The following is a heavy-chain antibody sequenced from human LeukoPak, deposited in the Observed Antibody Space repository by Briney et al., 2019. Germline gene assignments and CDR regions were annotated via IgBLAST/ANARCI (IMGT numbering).Heavy chain of an antibody. CDR3: ARWTPGGRRSSGWFRLMSAFDI. J-gene: IGHJ3*02. Sequence: SSETLSLTCSVSGGSIRSTTYYWGWIRQPPGKGLEWIGEINHSGSTNYNPSLKSRVTISVDTSKNQFSLKLSSVTAADTAVYYCARWTPGGRRSSGWFRLMSAFDIWGQGTMVTVSS. D-gene: IGHD6-19*01. V-gene: IGHV4-39*07. CDR2: INHSGST. CDR1: GGSIRSTTYY.